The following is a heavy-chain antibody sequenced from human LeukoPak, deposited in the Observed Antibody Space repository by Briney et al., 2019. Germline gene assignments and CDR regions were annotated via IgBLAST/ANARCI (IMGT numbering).Heavy chain of an antibody. CDR2: ISAYNGNT. Sequence: ASVKVSCKASGYTFTSYGISWVRQAPGQGLEWMGWISAYNGNTNYAQKLQGRVTMTTDTSTSTAYMELRSLRSDDTAVYHCARGGYCSSTSCYNAFDIWGQGTMVTVSS. D-gene: IGHD2-2*02. CDR3: ARGGYCSSTSCYNAFDI. V-gene: IGHV1-18*01. J-gene: IGHJ3*02. CDR1: GYTFTSYG.